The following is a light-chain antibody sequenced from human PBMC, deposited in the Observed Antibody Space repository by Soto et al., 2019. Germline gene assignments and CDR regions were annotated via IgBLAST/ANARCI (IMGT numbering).Light chain of an antibody. J-gene: IGKJ5*01. CDR3: QQYGNAPIT. CDR2: GAF. Sequence: VLTQSPGTLSLSPGGKATLSRRSSQSVSSSYLAWYQQKPGQAPSLLIYGAFTRATGIPARFSGTGSGTDFTLTISRVEPEDFAVYHCQQYGNAPITFGQGTRLEIK. CDR1: QSVSSSY. V-gene: IGKV3-20*01.